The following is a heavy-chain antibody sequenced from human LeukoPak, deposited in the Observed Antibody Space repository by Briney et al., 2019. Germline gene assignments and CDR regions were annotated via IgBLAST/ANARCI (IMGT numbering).Heavy chain of an antibody. Sequence: ETLSLTCTVSGGSISSSSYYWGWIRQPPGKGLEWVSSISSSSSYIYYADSVKGRFTISRDNAKNSLYLQMSSLRAEDTAVYYCARDLQLARHGEMDVWGQGTTVTVSS. V-gene: IGHV3-21*01. CDR3: ARDLQLARHGEMDV. CDR2: ISSSSSYI. D-gene: IGHD3-3*01. J-gene: IGHJ6*02. CDR1: GGSISSSS.